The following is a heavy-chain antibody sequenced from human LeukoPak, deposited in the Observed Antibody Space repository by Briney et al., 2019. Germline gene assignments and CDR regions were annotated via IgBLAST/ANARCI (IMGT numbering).Heavy chain of an antibody. J-gene: IGHJ4*02. CDR3: AKSSYYDSSGYYREYYFDH. CDR2: ITASGTAM. V-gene: IGHV3-23*01. CDR1: GFTFSSYS. Sequence: GGSLRLSCAASGFTFSSYSMNWVRQAPGKGLEWVSHITASGTAMFYADSVKGRFTISRDNSKNTLYLQMNSLRAEDTAVYYCAKSSYYDSSGYYREYYFDHWGQGTLVTVSS. D-gene: IGHD3-22*01.